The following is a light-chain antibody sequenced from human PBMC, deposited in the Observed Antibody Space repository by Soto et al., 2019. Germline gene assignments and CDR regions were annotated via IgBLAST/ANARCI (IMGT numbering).Light chain of an antibody. CDR3: QQYGSSPPLT. J-gene: IGKJ4*01. V-gene: IGKV3-20*01. Sequence: EFVLTQSPGKLSLSPGEIATLSCRASQSISSSFLAWYQQKPGQAPRLLIYGASSRGTGIQDRFSGSGSGTDFTLTISRREPEDFAVYYCQQYGSSPPLTFGGGTKVEIK. CDR2: GAS. CDR1: QSISSSF.